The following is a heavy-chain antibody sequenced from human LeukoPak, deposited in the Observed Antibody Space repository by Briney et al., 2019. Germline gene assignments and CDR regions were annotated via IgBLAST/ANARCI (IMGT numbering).Heavy chain of an antibody. CDR2: ISSSGSTT. CDR3: ARGEVVPAANVDY. D-gene: IGHD2-2*01. CDR1: GFTFSDYY. Sequence: GSLRLSCAASGFTFSDYYMTWIRQAPGKGLEWVSYISSSGSTTHYADSVKGRFTISRDNAKNSLYVQMNNLRAEDTAVYYCARGEVVPAANVDYWGQGTLVTVSS. J-gene: IGHJ4*02. V-gene: IGHV3-11*01.